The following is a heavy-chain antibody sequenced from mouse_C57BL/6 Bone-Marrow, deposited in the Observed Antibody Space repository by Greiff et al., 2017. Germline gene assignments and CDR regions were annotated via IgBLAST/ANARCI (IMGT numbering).Heavy chain of an antibody. D-gene: IGHD2-5*01. V-gene: IGHV5-17*01. Sequence: EVQRVESGGGLVKPGGSLKLSCAASGFTFSDYGMHWVRQAPEKGLEWVAYISSGSSTIYYADTVKGRFTISRDNAKNTLFLQMTSLRSEDTAMYYCARGYYSTGGYAMDYWGQGTSVTVSS. CDR2: ISSGSSTI. CDR3: ARGYYSTGGYAMDY. J-gene: IGHJ4*01. CDR1: GFTFSDYG.